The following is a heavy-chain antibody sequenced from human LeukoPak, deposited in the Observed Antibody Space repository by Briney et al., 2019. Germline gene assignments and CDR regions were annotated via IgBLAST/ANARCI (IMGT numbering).Heavy chain of an antibody. Sequence: SVKVSCKASGYTFTSYDINWVRQATGQGLEWMGGIIPIFGTANYAQKFQGRVTITTDESTSTAYTELSSLRSEDTAVYYCARTGMATIPWYFDYWGQGTLVTVSS. D-gene: IGHD5-24*01. CDR2: IIPIFGTA. CDR1: GYTFTSYD. CDR3: ARTGMATIPWYFDY. J-gene: IGHJ4*02. V-gene: IGHV1-69*05.